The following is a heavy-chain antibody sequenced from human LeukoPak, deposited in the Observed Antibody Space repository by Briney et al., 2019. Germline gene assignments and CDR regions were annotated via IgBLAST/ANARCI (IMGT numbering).Heavy chain of an antibody. CDR2: ISAYNGNT. J-gene: IGHJ5*02. Sequence: ASVKVSCKASGYTFTSYGISWVRQAPGQGLEWMGWISAYNGNTNYAQRFQGRVTMTTDTSTSTAYMELRSLRSDDTAVYYCAGEDQPRRLSTRFFDPWGQGTLVTVSS. V-gene: IGHV1-18*01. CDR3: AGEDQPRRLSTRFFDP. D-gene: IGHD2-2*01. CDR1: GYTFTSYG.